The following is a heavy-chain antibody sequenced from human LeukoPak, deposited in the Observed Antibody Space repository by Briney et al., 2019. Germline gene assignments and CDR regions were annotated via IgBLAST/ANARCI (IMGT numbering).Heavy chain of an antibody. J-gene: IGHJ5*02. CDR1: GYTFTSYG. D-gene: IGHD2-2*01. V-gene: IGHV1-18*01. Sequence: GASVKVSCKASGYTFTSYGISWVRQAPGQGLEWMGWISAYNGNTNYAQKLHCRVTMTPHTSTSTAYMELRSLRSDDTAVYYCARVGFDCSSTSCHRGRWFDPWGQGTLVTVSS. CDR2: ISAYNGNT. CDR3: ARVGFDCSSTSCHRGRWFDP.